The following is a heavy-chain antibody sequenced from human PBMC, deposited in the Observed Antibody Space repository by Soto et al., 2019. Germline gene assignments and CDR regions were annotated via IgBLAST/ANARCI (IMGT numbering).Heavy chain of an antibody. CDR3: ASVGVYYCGSGTHAFDI. CDR2: ISSSSSYI. J-gene: IGHJ3*02. D-gene: IGHD3-10*01. V-gene: IGHV3-21*01. CDR1: GFTFSSYS. Sequence: EVQLVESGGGLVKPGGSLRLSCAASGFTFSSYSMNWVRQAPGKGLEWVSSISSSSSYIYYADSVKGRFTISRDNAKNSLYLQMNSLRAEDTAVYYCASVGVYYCGSGTHAFDIWGQGTMVTVSS.